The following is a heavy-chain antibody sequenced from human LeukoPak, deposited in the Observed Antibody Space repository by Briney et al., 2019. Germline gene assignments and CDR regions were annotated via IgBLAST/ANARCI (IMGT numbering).Heavy chain of an antibody. CDR3: AKQIYGGNSGADY. CDR2: ISGSGGST. Sequence: AGGSLRLSCAASGFTFSSYAMSWVRQAPGKGLEWVSAISGSGGSTYYADSVKGRFTISRDNSKNTLYLQMNSLRAEDTAVYYCAKQIYGGNSGADYWGQGTLVTASS. J-gene: IGHJ4*02. CDR1: GFTFSSYA. D-gene: IGHD4-23*01. V-gene: IGHV3-23*01.